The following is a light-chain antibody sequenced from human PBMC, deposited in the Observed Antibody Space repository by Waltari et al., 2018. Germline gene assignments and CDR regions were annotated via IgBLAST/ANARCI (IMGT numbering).Light chain of an antibody. V-gene: IGKV1-9*01. CDR2: AAS. J-gene: IGKJ2*01. Sequence: DIQLTQSPSFLSASVGDRVTITCRASQGISSYLAWYQQQPGEAPKLLIYAASTLQSGVHSRFSGSGSGTEFTLTIRSLQPEDFATYYCQQLNSFPYTFGQGTKLDIK. CDR3: QQLNSFPYT. CDR1: QGISSY.